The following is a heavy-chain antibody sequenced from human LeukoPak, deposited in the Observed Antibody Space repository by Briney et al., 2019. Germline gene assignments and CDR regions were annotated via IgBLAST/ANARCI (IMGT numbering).Heavy chain of an antibody. CDR1: GGSISSYY. D-gene: IGHD3-22*01. J-gene: IGHJ3*02. V-gene: IGHV4-59*01. CDR3: ARGRATYYYDSSGYYYVSSDAFDI. Sequence: SETLSLTCTVSGGSISSYYWSWIRQPPGKGLEWIGYIYYSGSTNYNPSLKSRVTISVDTSKNQFSLKLSSVTAADTAVYYCARGRATYYYDSSGYYYVSSDAFDIWGQGTMVTVSS. CDR2: IYYSGST.